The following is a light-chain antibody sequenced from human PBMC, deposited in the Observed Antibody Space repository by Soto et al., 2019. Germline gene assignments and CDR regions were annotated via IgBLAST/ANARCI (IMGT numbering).Light chain of an antibody. V-gene: IGLV2-8*01. CDR3: SSYAGSNNSYV. J-gene: IGLJ1*01. CDR2: EVS. CDR1: SSDVGGYNY. Sequence: QSVLTQPPSASGSPGQSVTISCTGTSSDVGGYNYVSWYQQHPGKAPKLMIYEVSKLPSGVPDRFSGSKSGNTASLTVSGLQAEYESDYYCSSYAGSNNSYVFGTGTKVTVL.